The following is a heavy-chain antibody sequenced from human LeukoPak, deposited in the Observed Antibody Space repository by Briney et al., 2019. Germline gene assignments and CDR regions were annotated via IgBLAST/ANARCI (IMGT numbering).Heavy chain of an antibody. J-gene: IGHJ5*02. CDR2: IEQDESEK. CDR3: ARGGYYDILTGTNWFDP. V-gene: IGHV3-7*05. D-gene: IGHD3-9*01. Sequence: PGGSLRLSCAASGFTFSSYWMSWVRQAPGKGLEWVANIEQDESEKYYVDSVKGRFTISRDNAKNSLYLQMNSLRPEDTAVYYCARGGYYDILTGTNWFDPWGQGTLVTVSS. CDR1: GFTFSSYW.